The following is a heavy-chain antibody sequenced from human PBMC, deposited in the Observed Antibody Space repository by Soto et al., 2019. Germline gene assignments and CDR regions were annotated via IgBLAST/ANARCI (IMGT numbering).Heavy chain of an antibody. D-gene: IGHD1-26*01. CDR1: GFTFSSYA. CDR2: IKQDGSEK. CDR3: ARDRGATSNY. Sequence: GGSLRLSCAASGFTFSSYAMSWVRQAPGKGLEWVANIKQDGSEKYYVDSVKGRFTISRDNAKNSLYLQMNSLRAEDTAVYYCARDRGATSNYWGQGTLVTVSS. J-gene: IGHJ4*02. V-gene: IGHV3-7*01.